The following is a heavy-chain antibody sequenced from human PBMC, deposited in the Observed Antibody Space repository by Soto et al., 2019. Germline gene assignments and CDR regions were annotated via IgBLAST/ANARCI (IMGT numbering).Heavy chain of an antibody. Sequence: SETLSLTCAVSGNSISTSNWWSWVRQPPGKGLEWIGEIYHSGDTNYNPSLKSRVTISVDKSKNQFSLKLSSVTAADTAVYYCARDWYNSSPMGWFDPWGQGTLVTVSS. CDR1: GNSISTSNW. CDR3: ARDWYNSSPMGWFDP. J-gene: IGHJ5*02. V-gene: IGHV4-4*02. D-gene: IGHD1-20*01. CDR2: IYHSGDT.